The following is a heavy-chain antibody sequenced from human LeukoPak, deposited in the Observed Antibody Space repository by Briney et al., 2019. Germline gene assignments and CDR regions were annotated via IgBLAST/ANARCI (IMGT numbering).Heavy chain of an antibody. CDR2: IKQDGSEK. Sequence: GGSLRLSCAASGFTFSSYWMSWVRQAPGKGLEWVAKIKQDGSEKYYVDSVKGRFTISRDNAKNSLYLQMNSLRAEDTAVYYCARDLYDYVWGSYPPGYWGQGTLVTVSS. V-gene: IGHV3-7*01. J-gene: IGHJ4*02. D-gene: IGHD3-16*02. CDR3: ARDLYDYVWGSYPPGY. CDR1: GFTFSSYW.